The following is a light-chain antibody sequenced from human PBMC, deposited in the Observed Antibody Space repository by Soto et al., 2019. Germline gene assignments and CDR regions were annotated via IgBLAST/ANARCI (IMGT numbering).Light chain of an antibody. CDR2: AAS. Sequence: DNQMTQSPSTRSAPARDRVTITGRASQSISSWLAWYQHKPGKAPKLLIYAASNLDSGVPSRFSGSGSGTEFSLTISYLQPDDCATYSCLQYENYRTLGQGSMADVK. V-gene: IGKV1-5*01. J-gene: IGKJ1*01. CDR1: QSISSW. CDR3: LQYENYRT.